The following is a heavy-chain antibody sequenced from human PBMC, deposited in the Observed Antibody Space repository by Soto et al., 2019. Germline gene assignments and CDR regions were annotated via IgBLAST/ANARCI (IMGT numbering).Heavy chain of an antibody. CDR1: GFTFSGHY. J-gene: IGHJ4*02. Sequence: EVQLVESGGGLVQPGGSLRLSCEGSGFTFSGHYMDWVRQAPGKGLEWLGRIRNKPNGHTTAYAASVKGRFTISRDDSKNLLYLQMNSLKSEDTALDYCSTTVITAPLLEYWGQGTLVAVSS. CDR2: IRNKPNGHTT. V-gene: IGHV3-72*01. D-gene: IGHD3-3*01. CDR3: STTVITAPLLEY.